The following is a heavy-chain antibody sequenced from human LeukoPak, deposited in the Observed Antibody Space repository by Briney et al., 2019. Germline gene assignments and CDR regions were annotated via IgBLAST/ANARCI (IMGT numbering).Heavy chain of an antibody. D-gene: IGHD4-11*01. CDR1: ELTFSGYW. CDR2: IRQDGGQT. CDR3: AKWATTAGSGY. J-gene: IGHJ4*02. Sequence: GGSLRLSCAASELTFSGYWMNWVRQAPGKGLQWVGNIRQDGGQTHYSDSVKGRFTISRDNAKRSLYLQMNSLRPEDTAVYYCAKWATTAGSGYWGQGTLVTVSS. V-gene: IGHV3-7*01.